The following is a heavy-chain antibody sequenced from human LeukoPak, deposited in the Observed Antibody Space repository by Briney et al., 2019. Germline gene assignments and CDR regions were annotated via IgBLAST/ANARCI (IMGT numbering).Heavy chain of an antibody. CDR2: ISGSGGST. V-gene: IGHV3-23*01. D-gene: IGHD6-13*01. CDR1: GFTFSSYA. CDR3: AKDSSIAAAGTAWFDP. J-gene: IGHJ5*02. Sequence: GGSLRLSCAASGFTFSSYAMSWVRQAPGKGLEWVSAISGSGGSTYYADSMKGRFTISRDNSKNTLYLQMNSLRAEDTAVYYCAKDSSIAAAGTAWFDPWGQGTLVTVSS.